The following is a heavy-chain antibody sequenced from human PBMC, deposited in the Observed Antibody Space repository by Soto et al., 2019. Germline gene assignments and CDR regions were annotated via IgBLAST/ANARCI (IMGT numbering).Heavy chain of an antibody. CDR3: AREQQLGRQFDY. D-gene: IGHD6-13*01. J-gene: IGHJ4*02. CDR2: IYYSGST. Sequence: SETLSLTCTVSGDSISSYYWSWIRQPPGKGLEWIGYIYYSGSTNYNPSLKSRVTISVDTSKNQFSLKLSSVTAADTAVYYCAREQQLGRQFDYWGQGTLVTVSS. V-gene: IGHV4-59*01. CDR1: GDSISSYY.